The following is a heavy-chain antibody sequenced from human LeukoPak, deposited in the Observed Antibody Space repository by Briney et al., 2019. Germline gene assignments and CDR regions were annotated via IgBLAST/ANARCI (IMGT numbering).Heavy chain of an antibody. CDR3: ARAISYSSGSYFDY. D-gene: IGHD6-19*01. V-gene: IGHV1-69*05. Sequence: ASVKVSCKASGGTFSSYAISWVRQAPGQGLEWVGGIIPIFGTANYAQKFQGRVTITTDESTSTAYMELSSLRSEDTAVYYCARAISYSSGSYFDYWGQGTLVTVSS. CDR2: IIPIFGTA. CDR1: GGTFSSYA. J-gene: IGHJ4*02.